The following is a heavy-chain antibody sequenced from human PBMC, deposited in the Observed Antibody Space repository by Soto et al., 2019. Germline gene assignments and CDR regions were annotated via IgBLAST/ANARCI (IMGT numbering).Heavy chain of an antibody. Sequence: QPGGSLRLSCAASGFTFSSYAMHWVRQAPGKGLEWVAVISYDGSNKYYADSVKGRFTISRDNSKNTLYLQMNSLRAEDTAVYYCARGIWGEFSRANYYGMDVWGQGTTVTVSS. V-gene: IGHV3-30-3*01. CDR1: GFTFSSYA. CDR3: ARGIWGEFSRANYYGMDV. J-gene: IGHJ6*02. D-gene: IGHD3-16*02. CDR2: ISYDGSNK.